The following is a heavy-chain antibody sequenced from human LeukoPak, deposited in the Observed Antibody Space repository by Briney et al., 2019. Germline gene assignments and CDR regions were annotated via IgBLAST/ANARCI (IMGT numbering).Heavy chain of an antibody. CDR2: INHSGST. D-gene: IGHD1-14*01. Sequence: PSETLSLTCAVYGGSFSGYYWSWIRQPPEKGLEWIGEINHSGSTNYNPSLKSRVTISVDTSKNQFSLKLSSVTAADTAVYYCASRNPLRYWGQGTLVTVSS. J-gene: IGHJ4*02. CDR1: GGSFSGYY. V-gene: IGHV4-34*01. CDR3: ASRNPLRY.